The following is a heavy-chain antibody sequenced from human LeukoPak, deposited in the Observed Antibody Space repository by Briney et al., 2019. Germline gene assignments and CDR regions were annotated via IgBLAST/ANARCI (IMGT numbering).Heavy chain of an antibody. CDR2: IYYSGST. D-gene: IGHD3-10*01. V-gene: IGHV4-61*01. CDR1: GGSVSSGSYY. CDR3: ARDHLWFGASQGHYGMDV. J-gene: IGHJ6*04. Sequence: SEILSLTCTVSGGSVSSGSYYWSWIRQPPGKGLEWIGYIYYSGSTKYNPSLKSRVTISVDTSKNQFSLKLSSVTAADTAVYYCARDHLWFGASQGHYGMDVWGKGTTVTVSS.